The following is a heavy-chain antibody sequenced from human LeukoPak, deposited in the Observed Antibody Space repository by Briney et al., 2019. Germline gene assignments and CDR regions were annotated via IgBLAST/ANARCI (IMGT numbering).Heavy chain of an antibody. Sequence: GGSLRLSCAASGFTFSSYAMHWVRQAPGKGLEWVSAISGSGGSTYYADSVKGRFTISRDNSKNTLYLQMNSLRAEDTAVYYCAKVKDDSSGYYDDYFDYWGQGTLVTVSS. V-gene: IGHV3-23*01. D-gene: IGHD3-22*01. CDR3: AKVKDDSSGYYDDYFDY. CDR1: GFTFSSYA. CDR2: ISGSGGST. J-gene: IGHJ4*02.